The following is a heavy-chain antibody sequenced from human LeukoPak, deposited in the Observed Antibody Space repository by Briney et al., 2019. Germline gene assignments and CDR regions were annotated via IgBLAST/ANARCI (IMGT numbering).Heavy chain of an antibody. CDR3: AMASSGWYRFDY. CDR1: GGSFSGYY. Sequence: PSETLSLTCAVYGGSFSGYYWRWIRQPPGKGLEWIGEINHSGSTNYNPSLKSRVTISVDTSKNQFSLKLSSVTAADTAVYYCAMASSGWYRFDYWGQGTLVTVSS. CDR2: INHSGST. D-gene: IGHD6-19*01. V-gene: IGHV4-34*01. J-gene: IGHJ4*02.